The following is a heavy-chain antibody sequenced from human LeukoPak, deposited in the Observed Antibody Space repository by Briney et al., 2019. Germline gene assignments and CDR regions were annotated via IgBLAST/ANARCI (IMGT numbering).Heavy chain of an antibody. Sequence: GSLRLSCAASGFTFSSYAMSWVRQAPGKGLEWVSAISGSGGSTYYADSVKGRFTISRDNSKNTLYLQMNSLRAEDTAVYYCAKGRIMITFGGVIGPFDYWGQGTLVTVSS. J-gene: IGHJ4*02. CDR3: AKGRIMITFGGVIGPFDY. D-gene: IGHD3-16*02. CDR1: GFTFSSYA. CDR2: ISGSGGST. V-gene: IGHV3-23*01.